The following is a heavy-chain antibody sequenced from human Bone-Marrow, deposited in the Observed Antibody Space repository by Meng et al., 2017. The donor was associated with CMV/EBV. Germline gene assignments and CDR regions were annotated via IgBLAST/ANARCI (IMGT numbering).Heavy chain of an antibody. Sequence: ASVKVSCKASGYTFTSYDINWVRQATGQGLEWMGWINPNSGGTNYAQKFQGRVTMTRDTSISTVYMELNRLRSDDTAVYYCAVEMSTVGDYWGQGPLVTVSS. J-gene: IGHJ4*02. D-gene: IGHD5-24*01. CDR2: INPNSGGT. CDR3: AVEMSTVGDY. V-gene: IGHV1-2*02. CDR1: GYTFTSYD.